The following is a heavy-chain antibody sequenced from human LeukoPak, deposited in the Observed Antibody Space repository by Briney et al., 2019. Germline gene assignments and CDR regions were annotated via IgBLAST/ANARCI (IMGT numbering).Heavy chain of an antibody. D-gene: IGHD3-10*01. CDR1: GFSFIGYY. Sequence: SCKASGFSFIGYYIHWVRQAPGKGLEWVAVLSSNARDIHYSDSVRGRFTISRDNSKNTLYLQMNSLRPEDTAVYYCARDDLGSIDYWGQGTLVTVSS. V-gene: IGHV3-30-3*01. J-gene: IGHJ4*02. CDR3: ARDDLGSIDY. CDR2: LSSNARDI.